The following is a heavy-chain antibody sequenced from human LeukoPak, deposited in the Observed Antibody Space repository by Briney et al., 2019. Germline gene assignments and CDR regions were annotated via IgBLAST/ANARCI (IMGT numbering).Heavy chain of an antibody. CDR3: ARDPPATGTTGFDY. Sequence: GGSLRLSCAASGFTFSSYSMNWVRQAPGKGLEWVSSISNSSSYIYYADSVKGRFTISRDNAKNSLYLQMHSLRAADTAVYYCARDPPATGTTGFDYWGQGTLVTVSS. CDR1: GFTFSSYS. V-gene: IGHV3-21*01. CDR2: ISNSSSYI. D-gene: IGHD1-1*01. J-gene: IGHJ4*02.